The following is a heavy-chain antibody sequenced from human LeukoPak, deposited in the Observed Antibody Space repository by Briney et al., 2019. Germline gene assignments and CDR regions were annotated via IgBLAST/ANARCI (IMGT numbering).Heavy chain of an antibody. D-gene: IGHD2-15*01. Sequence: PGGSLRLSCAASGFSLSDAWMSWVRQIPGKGLEWVGRIESKTDGGTTDYAAPVKGRFTISRDDSKNTLYLQMNSLKTEDTAVYYCTTYSSLVVVAAAWGQGTLVTVSS. CDR1: GFSLSDAW. CDR2: IESKTDGGTT. J-gene: IGHJ5*02. CDR3: TTYSSLVVVAAA. V-gene: IGHV3-15*04.